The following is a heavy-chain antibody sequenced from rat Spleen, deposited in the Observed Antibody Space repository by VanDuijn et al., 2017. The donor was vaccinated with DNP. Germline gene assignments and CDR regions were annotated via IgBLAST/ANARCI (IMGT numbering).Heavy chain of an antibody. CDR2: ISTTDGST. D-gene: IGHD1-6*01. CDR3: ARFYVYFDY. V-gene: IGHV5-25*01. J-gene: IGHJ2*01. CDR1: GFSFSNHD. Sequence: EVQLVESGGGLVQPGRSLKLSCAASGFSFSNHDMAWVRQAPTKGLEWVASISTTDGSTYYRDSVKGRFTVSRDNAKSTLSLQMDSLRSEDTATYYCARFYVYFDYWGQGVLVTVSS.